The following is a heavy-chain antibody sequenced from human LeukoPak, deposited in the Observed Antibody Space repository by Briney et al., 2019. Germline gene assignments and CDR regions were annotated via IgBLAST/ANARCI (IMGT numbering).Heavy chain of an antibody. J-gene: IGHJ6*04. D-gene: IGHD3-10*02. Sequence: GGSLRLSCAASGFTFSTYGMSWVRQAPGKGLEWVSGISGSGDRTYYADSVKGRFTISRDNAKNSLYLQMNSLRAEDTAVYYCAELGITMIGGVWGKGTTVTISS. CDR3: AELGITMIGGV. V-gene: IGHV3-23*01. CDR2: ISGSGDRT. CDR1: GFTFSTYG.